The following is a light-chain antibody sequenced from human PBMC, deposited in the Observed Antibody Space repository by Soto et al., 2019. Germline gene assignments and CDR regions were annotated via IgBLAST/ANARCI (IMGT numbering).Light chain of an antibody. CDR3: QQYGGSPYT. CDR1: QSVRSNY. Sequence: EIVLTQSPGTLSLSPGERATLSCRASQSVRSNYLAWYQQKPGQAPRLLIYGASSRATGIPDRFSGTGSGTAFTLTISRLAPEDFAVYYCQQYGGSPYTFGQGTKLEIK. V-gene: IGKV3-20*01. CDR2: GAS. J-gene: IGKJ2*01.